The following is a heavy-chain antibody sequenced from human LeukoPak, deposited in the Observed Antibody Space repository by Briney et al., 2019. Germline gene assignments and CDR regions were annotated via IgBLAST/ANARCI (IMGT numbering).Heavy chain of an antibody. CDR1: GYTFTNYY. CDR3: ARWTTTYPDY. Sequence: GASVKVSCKASGYTFTNYYIHWVRQAPGQGLEWMGIINPSGGSTNFAQKFQGRVTMTTDTSTITVYMELSSLRSKDTAVYYCARWTTTYPDYWGQGTLVTVSS. J-gene: IGHJ4*02. V-gene: IGHV1-46*01. CDR2: INPSGGST. D-gene: IGHD4-11*01.